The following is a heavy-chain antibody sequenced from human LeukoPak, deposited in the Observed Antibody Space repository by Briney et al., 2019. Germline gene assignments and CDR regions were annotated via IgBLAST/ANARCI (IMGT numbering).Heavy chain of an antibody. CDR2: ISPYNGNT. J-gene: IGHJ4*02. CDR1: GYTFTTYG. Sequence: GASVKVSCTASGYTFTTYGISWVRQAPGQGLEWMGWISPYNGNTNYAQKLQGRVTMTTDTSTSTAYMELRSLRSDDTAVYYCAREPLYYGSGSSFDYWGQGTLVTVSS. CDR3: AREPLYYGSGSSFDY. D-gene: IGHD3-10*01. V-gene: IGHV1-18*01.